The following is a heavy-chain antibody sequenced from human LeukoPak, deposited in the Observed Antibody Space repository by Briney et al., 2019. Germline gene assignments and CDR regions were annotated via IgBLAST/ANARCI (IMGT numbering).Heavy chain of an antibody. V-gene: IGHV3-74*01. Sequence: GGSLRLSCAASGFTFSSYWMHWVRQAPGKGLVWVSRINSDGSSTSYADSVKGRFTISRDNAKNTLYLQMNSLRAEDTAVYYCARALRESSSWYGPTTYFDYWGQGTLVTVSS. CDR3: ARALRESSSWYGPTTYFDY. CDR2: INSDGSST. J-gene: IGHJ4*02. D-gene: IGHD6-13*01. CDR1: GFTFSSYW.